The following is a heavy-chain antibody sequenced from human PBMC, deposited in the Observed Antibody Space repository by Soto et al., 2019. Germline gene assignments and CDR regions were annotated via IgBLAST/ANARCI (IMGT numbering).Heavy chain of an antibody. CDR3: AKDPNGNYIGGFEM. Sequence: EVPLLESGGGVVQPGGSLRLSCSGSGFTFANFAMSWVRQAPGGGLEWVSGITVGGSTYYADSVEGRFRISRDNFRDTLSLHMSGLRVEDTAIYYCAKDPNGNYIGGFEMCGQGTLVTVSS. CDR1: GFTFANFA. V-gene: IGHV3-23*01. CDR2: ITVGGST. J-gene: IGHJ3*02. D-gene: IGHD1-7*01.